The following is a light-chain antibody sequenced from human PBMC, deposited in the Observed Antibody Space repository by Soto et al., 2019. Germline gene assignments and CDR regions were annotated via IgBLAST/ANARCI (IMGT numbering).Light chain of an antibody. J-gene: IGKJ1*01. CDR2: AAS. CDR1: HIISSW. CDR3: QQYSTYSWT. Sequence: EILLTQSPSTLSSSVGERVTLSCRAGHIISSWLAWYQQKPGQAPKLLISAASNLDSGVPSRFSGSGSGTEFTLTISGLEPDDFATYYCQQYSTYSWTFGQGTKVDIK. V-gene: IGKV1-5*01.